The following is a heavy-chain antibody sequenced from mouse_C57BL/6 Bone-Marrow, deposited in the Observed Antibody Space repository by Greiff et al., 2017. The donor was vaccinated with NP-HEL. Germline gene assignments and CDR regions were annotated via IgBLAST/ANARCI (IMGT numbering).Heavy chain of an antibody. J-gene: IGHJ3*01. CDR3: ARIYDYGSPWFAY. CDR1: GYTFTDYY. Sequence: VQLQQSGPELVKPGASVKISCKASGYTFTDYYMNWVKQSHGQSLEWIGDINPNNGGTSYNQKFKGKATLTVDKSSSTAYMQLRSLTSEDSAVYYCARIYDYGSPWFAYWGQGTLVTVSA. V-gene: IGHV1-26*01. CDR2: INPNNGGT. D-gene: IGHD1-1*01.